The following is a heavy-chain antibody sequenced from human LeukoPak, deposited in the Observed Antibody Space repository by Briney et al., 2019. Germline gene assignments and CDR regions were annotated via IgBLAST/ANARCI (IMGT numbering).Heavy chain of an antibody. V-gene: IGHV4-34*01. Sequence: SETLFLTCAVYGGSFSGYYWGWIRQPPGKGVEWIGENNHSRSTHYNPALKSRVTISAETSKYQLSRKLSSVTAADSAVYYCARGHIAVAGTPEYFDYWGQGTLVTVSS. CDR2: NNHSRST. J-gene: IGHJ4*02. D-gene: IGHD6-19*01. CDR3: ARGHIAVAGTPEYFDY. CDR1: GGSFSGYY.